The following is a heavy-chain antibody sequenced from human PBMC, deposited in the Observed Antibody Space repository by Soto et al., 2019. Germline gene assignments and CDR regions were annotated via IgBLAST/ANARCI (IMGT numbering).Heavy chain of an antibody. CDR3: ARAGSSRWYFSP. CDR2: IILIFGTD. J-gene: IGHJ5*02. CDR1: RGTFRSYS. V-gene: IGHV1-69*13. D-gene: IGHD6-13*01. Sequence: SSVQVSCKASRGTFRSYSLSWVRQAPGQELAWMGGIILIFGTDNYAQQFQGRITIIAGDSTSTALLELGSLRSEDPAGHFRARAGSSRWYFSPWGQGNLVTVSS.